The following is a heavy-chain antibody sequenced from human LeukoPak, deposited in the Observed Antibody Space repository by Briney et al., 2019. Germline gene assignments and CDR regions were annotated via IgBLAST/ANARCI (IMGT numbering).Heavy chain of an antibody. CDR3: ARKGFGRWFDP. D-gene: IGHD2-15*01. CDR1: GFTFSSYW. Sequence: PGGSLRLSCAASGFTFSSYWMSWVRQAPGKGLEWVANIKQDGSEKYYVDSVKGRFTISRDNAKNSLYLQMSSLRGEDTAVYYCARKGFGRWFDPCGQGTLVTVSS. V-gene: IGHV3-7*01. J-gene: IGHJ5*02. CDR2: IKQDGSEK.